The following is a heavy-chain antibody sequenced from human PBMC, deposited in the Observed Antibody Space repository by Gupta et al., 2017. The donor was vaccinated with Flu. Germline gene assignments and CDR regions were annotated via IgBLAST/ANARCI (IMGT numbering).Heavy chain of an antibody. Sequence: EVQLLEPGGVFLQPGESLCLSCVASGFTYSTSTMHWVLQAPGQWLDRGSAIGSTCFTTVYADSVQSRFSISRDNSKNALYLQVSSLRVEDTAVLYCAREAVYNTGWGDFDYWGQGTLVTVSS. D-gene: IGHD6-25*01. V-gene: IGHV3-23*01. CDR2: IGSTCFTT. CDR3: AREAVYNTGWGDFDY. J-gene: IGHJ4*02. CDR1: GFTYSTST.